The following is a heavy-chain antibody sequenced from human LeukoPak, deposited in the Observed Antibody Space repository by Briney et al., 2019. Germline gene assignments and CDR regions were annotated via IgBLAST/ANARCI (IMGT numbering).Heavy chain of an antibody. D-gene: IGHD5-18*01. CDR2: ISGSGGST. J-gene: IGHJ4*02. CDR1: GFTFSSYA. Sequence: GGSLRLSCAASGFTFSSYAMSWVRQAPGKGLEWVSAISGSGGSTYYADSVKGRFTISRDNSKNTLYLQMNSLRAEDTAVYYCATGWRGYSYGYPFDYWGQGTLVTVSS. CDR3: ATGWRGYSYGYPFDY. V-gene: IGHV3-23*01.